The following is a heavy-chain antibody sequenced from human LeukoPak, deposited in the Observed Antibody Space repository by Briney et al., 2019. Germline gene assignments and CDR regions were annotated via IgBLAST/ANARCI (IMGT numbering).Heavy chain of an antibody. CDR1: GYTFTGYY. D-gene: IGHD2-2*01. J-gene: IGHJ4*02. CDR2: INPNSGDT. Sequence: ASVKVSCKASGYTFTGYYIHWVRQAPGQGLEWMGWINPNSGDTNYAQKFQGRVTVTRDTSISTAYMELSRLTSDDTAVYYCARVGVPAANGMAFDYWGQGTLVTVCS. CDR3: ARVGVPAANGMAFDY. V-gene: IGHV1-2*02.